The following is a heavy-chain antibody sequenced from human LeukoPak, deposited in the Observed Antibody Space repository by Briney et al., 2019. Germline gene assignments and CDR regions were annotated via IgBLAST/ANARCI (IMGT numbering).Heavy chain of an antibody. J-gene: IGHJ6*03. CDR1: GFTFSDYH. D-gene: IGHD3-3*01. Sequence: GGSLRLSCAASGFTFSDYHMHWIRQAPGKGLEWVSAISGSGGSTYYADSVKGRFTISRDNSKNTLYLQMNSLRAEDTAVYYCARYYDFWSSYSSYYYMDVWGKGTTVTVSS. V-gene: IGHV3-23*01. CDR2: ISGSGGST. CDR3: ARYYDFWSSYSSYYYMDV.